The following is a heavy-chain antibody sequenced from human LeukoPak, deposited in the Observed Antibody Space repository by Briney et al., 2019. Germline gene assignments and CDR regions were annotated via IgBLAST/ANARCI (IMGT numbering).Heavy chain of an antibody. D-gene: IGHD1-26*01. V-gene: IGHV3-48*04. CDR1: GFTFSSYS. CDR3: ARELSWDLPDY. Sequence: GGSLRLSCAASGFTFSSYSMNWVRQAPGKGLEWVSYISSSSSTIYYADSVKGRFTISRDNAKNSLYLQMNSLRAEDTAVYYCARELSWDLPDYWGQGTLVTVSS. J-gene: IGHJ4*02. CDR2: ISSSSSTI.